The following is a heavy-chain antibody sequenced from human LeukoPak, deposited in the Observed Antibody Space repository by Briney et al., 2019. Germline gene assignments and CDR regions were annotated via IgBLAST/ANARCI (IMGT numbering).Heavy chain of an antibody. CDR1: GGTFSSYA. V-gene: IGHV1-69*04. D-gene: IGHD2-2*02. CDR3: ARVGYCSSTSCYTWDDYYYYGMDV. J-gene: IGHJ6*02. Sequence: GASVKVSCKAPGGTFSSYAISWVRQAPGQGLEWMGRIIPILGIANYAQKFQGRVTITADKSTSTAYMELSSLRSEDTAVYYCARVGYCSSTSCYTWDDYYYYGMDVWGRGTTVTVSS. CDR2: IIPILGIA.